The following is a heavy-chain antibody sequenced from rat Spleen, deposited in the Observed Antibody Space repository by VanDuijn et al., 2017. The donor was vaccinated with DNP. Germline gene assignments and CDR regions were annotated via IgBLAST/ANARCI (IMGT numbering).Heavy chain of an antibody. CDR1: GFTFSNYY. D-gene: IGHD5-1*01. J-gene: IGHJ2*01. V-gene: IGHV5-20*01. CDR2: ISYDAGGF. Sequence: EVQLVETGGGLVQPGRSLKLSCAASGFTFSNYYMAWVRQAPTKGLEWVAYISYDAGGFHYGDSVKGRFTISRDNAKSTLYLHMDSLRSEDTATYYCATGGSPYYFEYWGQGVMVIVSS. CDR3: ATGGSPYYFEY.